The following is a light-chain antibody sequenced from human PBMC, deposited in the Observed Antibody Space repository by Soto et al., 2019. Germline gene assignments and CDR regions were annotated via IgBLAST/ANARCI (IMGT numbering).Light chain of an antibody. CDR3: QQLNSYPLT. J-gene: IGKJ4*01. CDR1: QGISSY. V-gene: IGKV1-9*01. CDR2: AAS. Sequence: DIQLTQSPSFLSASVGDRVTITCRASQGISSYLYWYQQKPGKAPRLLIYAASTLQSGVPSRFSGSGSGTEFTPTISRLQPEDFATYYCQQLNSYPLTFGGGTKVEIK.